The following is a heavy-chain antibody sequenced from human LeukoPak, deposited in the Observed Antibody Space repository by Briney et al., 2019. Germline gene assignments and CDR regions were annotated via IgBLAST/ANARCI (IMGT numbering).Heavy chain of an antibody. CDR3: ARDVQGYCTNGVCYTDAFDI. CDR1: GGSISSYY. Sequence: SETLSLTCIVSGGSISSYYWSWIRQPPGKGLEWIGYIYYSGSTNYNPSLKSRVTISVDTSKNQFSLKLSSVTAADTAVYYCARDVQGYCTNGVCYTDAFDIWGQGTMVTVSS. CDR2: IYYSGST. J-gene: IGHJ3*02. V-gene: IGHV4-59*01. D-gene: IGHD2-8*01.